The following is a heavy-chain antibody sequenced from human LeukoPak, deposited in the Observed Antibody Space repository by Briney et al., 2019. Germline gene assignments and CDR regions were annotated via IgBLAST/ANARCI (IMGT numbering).Heavy chain of an antibody. D-gene: IGHD3-16*01. Sequence: GASVKVSCKASGYTFTSYGISWVRQAPGQGLEWMGWISAYNGNTNYAQKLQGRVTMTTDTSTSTAYMELRSLRSDDTAVYYCARGLYYDYVWGSFPLDYWGQGTLVTVSS. CDR2: ISAYNGNT. V-gene: IGHV1-18*01. J-gene: IGHJ4*02. CDR3: ARGLYYDYVWGSFPLDY. CDR1: GYTFTSYG.